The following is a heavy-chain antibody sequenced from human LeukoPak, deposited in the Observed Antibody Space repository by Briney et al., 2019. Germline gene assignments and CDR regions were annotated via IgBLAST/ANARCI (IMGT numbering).Heavy chain of an antibody. CDR3: ARHHSNYSDSSGYLNWFDP. V-gene: IGHV1-69*06. J-gene: IGHJ5*02. D-gene: IGHD3-22*01. CDR2: LIPIFGTA. Sequence: ASVKVSRKVSVGTFSSYAISWVRQAPGQGLEWMGGLIPIFGTANYAQKFQGRVTITADKSTSTAYMELSSLRSEDTAVYYCARHHSNYSDSSGYLNWFDPWGQGTLVTVSS. CDR1: VGTFSSYA.